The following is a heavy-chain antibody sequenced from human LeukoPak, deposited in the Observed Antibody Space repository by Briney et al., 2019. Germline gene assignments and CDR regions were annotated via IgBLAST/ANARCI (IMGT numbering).Heavy chain of an antibody. CDR3: AKPRAMTTGVGRYFDL. V-gene: IGHV3-23*01. Sequence: GGSLRLSCAASGFTFTSYAMSWIRQAPGKGLEWVSAISGGGEDTYYPDSVKGRFTISRDNSKNTLYLQMNSLRAEDTAIYYCAKPRAMTTGVGRYFDLWGRGTLVTVSS. CDR2: ISGGGEDT. D-gene: IGHD1-1*01. CDR1: GFTFTSYA. J-gene: IGHJ2*01.